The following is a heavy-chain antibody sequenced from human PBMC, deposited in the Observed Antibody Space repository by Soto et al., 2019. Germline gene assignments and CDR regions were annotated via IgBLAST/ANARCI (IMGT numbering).Heavy chain of an antibody. D-gene: IGHD1-1*01. V-gene: IGHV5-10-1*01. J-gene: IGHJ4*02. CDR2: IDPSDSYT. CDR3: ARHFNDGFDY. CDR1: GYTFIGYW. Sequence: GESLKISCQGSGYTFIGYWISWVRQMPGRGLEWMGRIDPSDSYTNYSPSFQGHVTISTDKSISTAYLEWSSLKASDTAIYYCARHFNDGFDYWGQGILVTVSS.